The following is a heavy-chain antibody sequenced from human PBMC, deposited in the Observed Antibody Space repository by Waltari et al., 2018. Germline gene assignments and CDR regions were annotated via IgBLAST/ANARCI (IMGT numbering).Heavy chain of an antibody. CDR3: ARDNPYYDSSGYPYYYYYYMDV. D-gene: IGHD3-22*01. Sequence: QVQLQESGPGLVKPSETLSLTCTVSGGSISSYYWSWIRQPAGKGLEWLGRIYTSGSTNYTPSIKSRVTMSVDTSKNQFSLKLSSVTAADTAVYYCARDNPYYDSSGYPYYYYYYMDVWGKGTTVTVSS. J-gene: IGHJ6*03. V-gene: IGHV4-4*07. CDR2: IYTSGST. CDR1: GGSISSYY.